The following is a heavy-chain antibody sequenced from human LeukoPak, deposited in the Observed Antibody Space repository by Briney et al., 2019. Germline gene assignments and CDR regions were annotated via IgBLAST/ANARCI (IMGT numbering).Heavy chain of an antibody. CDR2: INHSGST. CDR3: ARLRGLRYFDWSYHY. J-gene: IGHJ4*02. CDR1: GGSFSGYY. V-gene: IGHV4-34*01. Sequence: SETLSLTCAVYGGSFSGYYWSWIRQPPGKGLEWIGEINHSGSTNYNPSLKSRVTISVDTSKNQFSLRLSSVTAADTAVYYCARLRGLRYFDWSYHYWGQGTLVTVPS. D-gene: IGHD3-9*01.